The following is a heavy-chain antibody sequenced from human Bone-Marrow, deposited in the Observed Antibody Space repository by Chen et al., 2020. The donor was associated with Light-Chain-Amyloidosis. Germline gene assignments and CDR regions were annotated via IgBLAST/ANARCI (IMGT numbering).Heavy chain of an antibody. CDR2: VSGSTVST. Sequence: EVQLVESGGGLVQPGGSLRLSCATSGFNFSSFGMSWVRQAPGKGLEWVSTVSGSTVSTYYAGAVKGRFIISRDNSKSTLYLQMNCLRAGDTAVYFCTRKGGYFDFWGQGSLVTVSS. CDR3: TRKGGYFDF. J-gene: IGHJ4*02. V-gene: IGHV3-23*04. CDR1: GFNFSSFG. D-gene: IGHD3-10*01.